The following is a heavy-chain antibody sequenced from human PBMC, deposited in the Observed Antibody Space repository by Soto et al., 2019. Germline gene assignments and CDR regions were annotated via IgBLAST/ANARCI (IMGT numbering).Heavy chain of an antibody. D-gene: IGHD2-2*01. Sequence: QVQLQESGPGLVKPSQTLSLSCTVSGGSISSNGYYWSWIRQHPGKGLEWIGYIYYSGSIYYNPFLKCRVTISVDTSKNRLSLRLSSVTAADTAVYYCAGGFCSTPNCPGRDFDYWGQGTLVTVSS. J-gene: IGHJ4*02. CDR3: AGGFCSTPNCPGRDFDY. CDR2: IYYSGSI. V-gene: IGHV4-31*03. CDR1: GGSISSNGYY.